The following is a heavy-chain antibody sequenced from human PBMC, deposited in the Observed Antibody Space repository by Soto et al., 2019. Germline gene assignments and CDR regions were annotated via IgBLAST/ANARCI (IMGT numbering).Heavy chain of an antibody. Sequence: EVQLVESGGGLVQPGGSLRLSCAASGFTFSAYWMHWVRQAPGKGLVWVSRTNTDGTATTYADSVEGRFTISRDNAKNMLYLQMNSLRAEDTAVYYCTRGHYYGMDVWGQGTTVTVS. V-gene: IGHV3-74*03. CDR2: TNTDGTAT. J-gene: IGHJ6*02. CDR3: TRGHYYGMDV. CDR1: GFTFSAYW.